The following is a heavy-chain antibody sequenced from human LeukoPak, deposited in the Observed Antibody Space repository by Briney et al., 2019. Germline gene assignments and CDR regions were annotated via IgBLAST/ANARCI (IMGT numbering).Heavy chain of an antibody. CDR3: AREEHGSFDY. J-gene: IGHJ4*02. CDR1: GYTFTSYG. D-gene: IGHD5-24*01. CDR2: ISAYNGNT. V-gene: IGHV1-18*01. Sequence: ASVKVSCKASGYTFTSYGISWVRQAPGQGLEWMGWISAYNGNTNYAQKFQGRVTITADKSTSTAYMELSSLRSEDTAVYYCAREEHGSFDYWGQGTLVTVSS.